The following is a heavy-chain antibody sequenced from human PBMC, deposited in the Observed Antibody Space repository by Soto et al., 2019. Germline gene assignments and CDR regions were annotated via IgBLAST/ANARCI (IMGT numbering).Heavy chain of an antibody. CDR2: ISSSSSTI. CDR3: ATYYGSGSYYSY. V-gene: IGHV3-48*01. J-gene: IGHJ4*02. CDR1: GFIFSSYS. Sequence: ESGGGLVQPGGSLRLSCAASGFIFSSYSMNWVRQAPGKGLEWVSYISSSSSTIYYADSVKGRFTISRDNAKNSLYLQMNSLRAEDTAVYYCATYYGSGSYYSYWGQGTLVTVSS. D-gene: IGHD3-10*01.